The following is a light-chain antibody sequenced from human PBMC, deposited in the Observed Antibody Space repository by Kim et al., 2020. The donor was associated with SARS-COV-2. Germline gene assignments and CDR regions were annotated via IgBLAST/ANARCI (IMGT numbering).Light chain of an antibody. CDR1: SLRSYY. CDR3: HPWATSGKV. Sequence: SSELTQDPAVSVALGQTFRITCQGDSLRSYYASWYQQKPGQAPIRVIYGKNNRPSGIPDRFSGSSSGNTASLTITGAQAEDEADYYCHPWATSGKVFGGGTQLTFL. V-gene: IGLV3-19*02. J-gene: IGLJ3*02. CDR2: GKN.